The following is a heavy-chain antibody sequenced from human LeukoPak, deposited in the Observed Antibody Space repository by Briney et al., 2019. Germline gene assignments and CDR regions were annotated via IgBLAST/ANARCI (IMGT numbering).Heavy chain of an antibody. V-gene: IGHV3-15*04. Sequence: GGSLRLSCAASGFIFGDAWMNWVRQFPGKGLEWVGRIETKIEGGTSNYSAPVKGRFTLSRDDSKNTLYLDMSSLKVEDTAVYYCTTRLGDFWGQGTLVTVSS. CDR2: IETKIEGGTS. CDR3: TTRLGDF. CDR1: GFIFGDAW. J-gene: IGHJ4*02. D-gene: IGHD3-10*01.